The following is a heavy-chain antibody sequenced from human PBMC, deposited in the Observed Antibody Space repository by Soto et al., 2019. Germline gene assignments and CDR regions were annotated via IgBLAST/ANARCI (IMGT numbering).Heavy chain of an antibody. D-gene: IGHD1-20*01. CDR3: ARANWNDAFDI. J-gene: IGHJ3*02. Sequence: GGSLRLSCAASGFTFSSYSMNWVRQAPGKGLEWVSSISSSSSYIYYADSVKGRFTIPRDNAKNSLYLQMNSLRAEDTAVYYCARANWNDAFDIWGQGTMVTVSS. CDR1: GFTFSSYS. V-gene: IGHV3-21*01. CDR2: ISSSSSYI.